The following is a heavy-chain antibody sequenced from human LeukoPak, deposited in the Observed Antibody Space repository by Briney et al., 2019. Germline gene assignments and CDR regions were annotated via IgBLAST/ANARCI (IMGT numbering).Heavy chain of an antibody. J-gene: IGHJ4*02. Sequence: SVKVSCKASGGTFSSYTISWVRQAPGQGLEWMGRIIPILGIANYAQKFQGRVTITADKSTSTAYVELSSLRSEDTAVYYCAIGGGVQLERPFDYWGQGTLVTVSS. D-gene: IGHD1-1*01. CDR1: GGTFSSYT. CDR2: IIPILGIA. CDR3: AIGGGVQLERPFDY. V-gene: IGHV1-69*02.